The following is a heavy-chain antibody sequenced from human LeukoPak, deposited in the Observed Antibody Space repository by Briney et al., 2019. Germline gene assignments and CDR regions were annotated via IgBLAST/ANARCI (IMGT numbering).Heavy chain of an antibody. CDR2: ISYDGSNK. Sequence: GGSLRLSCAASAFTFSTYGMHWVRQAPGKGLEWVAGISYDGSNKYYADSVKGRFTISRDNSKNTLYLQMNSLRAEDTAVYYCAKDLSSAVAGGFFWGQGTLVTVSS. CDR3: AKDLSSAVAGGFF. CDR1: AFTFSTYG. D-gene: IGHD6-19*01. J-gene: IGHJ4*02. V-gene: IGHV3-30*18.